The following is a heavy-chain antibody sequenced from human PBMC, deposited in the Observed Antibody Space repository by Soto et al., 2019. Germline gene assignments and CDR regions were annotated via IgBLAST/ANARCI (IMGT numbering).Heavy chain of an antibody. CDR1: GYTFTRYG. V-gene: IGHV1-18*01. CDR2: ISAYNGNT. CDR3: ARDEYYDSSGYYYGVDY. D-gene: IGHD3-22*01. Sequence: ASVKVSCKASGYTFTRYGISWVRQAPGQGLEWMGWISAYNGNTNYAQKLQGRVTMTTDTSTSTAYMELRSLRSDDTAVYYCARDEYYDSSGYYYGVDYWGQGTLVTVSS. J-gene: IGHJ4*02.